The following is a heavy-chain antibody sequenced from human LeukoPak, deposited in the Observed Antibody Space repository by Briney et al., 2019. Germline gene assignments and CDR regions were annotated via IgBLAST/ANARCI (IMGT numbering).Heavy chain of an antibody. CDR2: IYYSGST. J-gene: IGHJ5*02. D-gene: IGHD4-11*01. CDR1: GGSISSGGYS. CDR3: ARLDYSNYPNWFDP. Sequence: PSQTLSLTCAVSGGSISSGGYSWSWIRQPPGRGLEWIGYIYYSGSTNYNPSLKSRVTISVDTSKNQFSLKLSSVTAADTAVYYCARLDYSNYPNWFDPWGQGTLVTVSS. V-gene: IGHV4-30-2*03.